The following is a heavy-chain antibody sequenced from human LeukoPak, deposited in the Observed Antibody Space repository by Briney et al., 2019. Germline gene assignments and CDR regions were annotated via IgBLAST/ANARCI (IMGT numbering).Heavy chain of an antibody. CDR3: ARGISGSYRYDAFDI. CDR1: GGSISNYY. Sequence: SETLSLTCTVSGGSISNYYWSWIRQPPGKGLEWIGYIYYSGTTNYNPSLKSRVTISVDTSKNQFSLKLSSVTAADTAVYYCARGISGSYRYDAFDIWGQGTMVTVSS. CDR2: IYYSGTT. J-gene: IGHJ3*02. D-gene: IGHD3-16*02. V-gene: IGHV4-59*12.